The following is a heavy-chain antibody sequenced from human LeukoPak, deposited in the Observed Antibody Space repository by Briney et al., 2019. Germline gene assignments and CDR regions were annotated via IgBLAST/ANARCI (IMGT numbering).Heavy chain of an antibody. Sequence: GGSLRLSCAASGFTVSSNYMSWVRQAPGKGLEWVSVIYSGGSTYYADSVKGRFTTSRDNSKNTLYLQMNSLRAEDTAVYYCARESSVTTQYYFDYWGQGTLVTVSS. J-gene: IGHJ4*02. CDR1: GFTVSSNY. CDR2: IYSGGST. D-gene: IGHD4-17*01. CDR3: ARESSVTTQYYFDY. V-gene: IGHV3-53*01.